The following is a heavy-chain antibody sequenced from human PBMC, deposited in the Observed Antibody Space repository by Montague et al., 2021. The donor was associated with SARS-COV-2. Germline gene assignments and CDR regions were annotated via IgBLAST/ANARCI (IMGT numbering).Heavy chain of an antibody. Sequence: SLRLSCEASGFTFSNYAMSWVRQAPGKGLEWVSAISGSGGSTYYADSXKGRFTISRDNSKNTLYLQMNSLRAEDTAVYYCAKDPHYDFWSGYYLDYWGQGTLVTVSS. CDR1: GFTFSNYA. D-gene: IGHD3-3*01. J-gene: IGHJ4*02. CDR3: AKDPHYDFWSGYYLDY. V-gene: IGHV3-23*01. CDR2: ISGSGGST.